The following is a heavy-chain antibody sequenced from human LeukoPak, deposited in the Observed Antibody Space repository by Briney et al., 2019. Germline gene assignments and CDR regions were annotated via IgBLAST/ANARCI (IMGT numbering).Heavy chain of an antibody. Sequence: ASVKVSCKASGYTFTGYYMHWVRQATGQGLEWMGWMNPNSGNTGYAQKFQGRVTMTRNTSISTAYIELSSLRSEDTAVYYCARVPSGGDKFDPWGQGTLVTVSS. D-gene: IGHD6-25*01. CDR2: MNPNSGNT. J-gene: IGHJ5*02. CDR1: GYTFTGYY. V-gene: IGHV1-8*02. CDR3: ARVPSGGDKFDP.